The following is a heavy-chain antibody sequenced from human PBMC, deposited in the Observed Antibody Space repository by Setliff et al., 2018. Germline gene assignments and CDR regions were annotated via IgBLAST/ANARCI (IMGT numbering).Heavy chain of an antibody. CDR1: GGSISSSSHY. Sequence: PSETLSLTCTVSGGSISSSSHYWGWIRQPPGKGLEWIGSIYYPGSTYYNPSLKSRVTMSVDTSKRQFSLKLGSATAADTAVYYCARLSWNGLRYYGLDVWGQGTTVTVSS. CDR3: ARLSWNGLRYYGLDV. V-gene: IGHV4-39*07. J-gene: IGHJ6*02. D-gene: IGHD3-3*01. CDR2: IYYPGST.